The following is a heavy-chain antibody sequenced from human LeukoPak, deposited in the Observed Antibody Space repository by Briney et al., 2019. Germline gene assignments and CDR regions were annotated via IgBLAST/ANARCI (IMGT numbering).Heavy chain of an antibody. CDR3: AKDCGGDCYSRIYFQH. Sequence: PGGSLRLSCAASGFSFSSYAMSWVRQAPGKGLEWVSAISGSGGSTYYADSVKGRFTISRDNSKKTLYLQMNSLRAEDTAVYYCAKDCGGDCYSRIYFQHWGESTLVTVSS. CDR1: GFSFSSYA. CDR2: ISGSGGST. J-gene: IGHJ1*01. D-gene: IGHD2-21*01. V-gene: IGHV3-23*01.